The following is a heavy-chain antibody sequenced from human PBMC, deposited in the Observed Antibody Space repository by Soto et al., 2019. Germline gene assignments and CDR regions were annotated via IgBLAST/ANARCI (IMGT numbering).Heavy chain of an antibody. V-gene: IGHV1-18*04. D-gene: IGHD3-9*01. CDR3: ARIEVLRYFDWSPPNYYYGMDV. Sequence: GASVKVSCKASGYTFTSYGISWARQAPGQGLEWMGWISAYNGNTNYAQKLQGRVTMTTDTSTSTAYMELRSLRSDDTAVYYCARIEVLRYFDWSPPNYYYGMDVWGQGTTVTVSS. CDR1: GYTFTSYG. CDR2: ISAYNGNT. J-gene: IGHJ6*02.